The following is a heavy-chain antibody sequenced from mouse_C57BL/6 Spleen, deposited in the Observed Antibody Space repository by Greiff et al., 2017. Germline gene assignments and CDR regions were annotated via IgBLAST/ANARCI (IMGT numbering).Heavy chain of an antibody. CDR2: ISYDGSN. J-gene: IGHJ1*03. V-gene: IGHV3-6*01. CDR3: GQSYYGSSYGWYFDV. D-gene: IGHD1-1*01. CDR1: GYSITSGYY. Sequence: DVQLQESGPGLVKPSQSLSLTCSVTGYSITSGYYWNWIRQFPGNKLGWLGDISYDGSNNYNPFLKNRISITRDTSKNQFFLKLNSMTTEDTATFYCGQSYYGSSYGWYFDVWGTGTTVTVSS.